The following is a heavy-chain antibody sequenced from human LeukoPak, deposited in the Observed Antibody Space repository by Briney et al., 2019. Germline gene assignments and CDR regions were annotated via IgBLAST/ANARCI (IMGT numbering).Heavy chain of an antibody. CDR2: INHSGST. CDR1: GGSFSGYY. CDR3: ARGGESYYDFWSGYSSQNYYYYYMDV. D-gene: IGHD3-3*01. Sequence: PSETLSLTCAVYGGSFSGYYWSWIRQPPGKGLEWIGEINHSGSTNYNPSLKSRVTISVDTSKNQFSLKLSSVTAADTAVYYCARGGESYYDFWSGYSSQNYYYYYMDVWGKGTTVTVSS. V-gene: IGHV4-34*01. J-gene: IGHJ6*03.